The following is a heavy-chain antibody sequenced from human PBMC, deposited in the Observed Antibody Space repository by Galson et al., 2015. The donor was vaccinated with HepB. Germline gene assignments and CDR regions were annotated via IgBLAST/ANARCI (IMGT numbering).Heavy chain of an antibody. Sequence: SLRLSCAASGFTFDSYAIHWVRQAPGKGLEWLAVISNDGNLKYFRDSVRGRFTISRYNSKNTLSLQLNSLRPEDTSIYYCARGSKHYYGSGSYYPILDSWGQGTLVTVSS. CDR2: ISNDGNLK. J-gene: IGHJ4*02. V-gene: IGHV3-30*04. D-gene: IGHD3-10*01. CDR1: GFTFDSYA. CDR3: ARGSKHYYGSGSYYPILDS.